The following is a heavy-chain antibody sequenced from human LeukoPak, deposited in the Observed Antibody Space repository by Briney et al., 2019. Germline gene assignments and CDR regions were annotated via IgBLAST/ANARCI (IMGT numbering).Heavy chain of an antibody. CDR3: ARGLRRGYSYGYSGRWFDP. Sequence: SETLSLTCTVSGGSISSYYWNWIRQPPGKGLEWIGYIYYSGTANYNPSLKSRVTISVDTSKNQFSLKLNSATAADTAVYYCARGLRRGYSYGYSGRWFDPWGQGTLVTVSS. J-gene: IGHJ5*02. CDR2: IYYSGTA. D-gene: IGHD5-18*01. V-gene: IGHV4-59*01. CDR1: GGSISSYY.